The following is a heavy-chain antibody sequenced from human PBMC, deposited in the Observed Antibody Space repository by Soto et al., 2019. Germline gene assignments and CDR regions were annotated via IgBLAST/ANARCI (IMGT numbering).Heavy chain of an antibody. V-gene: IGHV3-23*01. J-gene: IGHJ4*02. CDR2: ISGSGGST. CDR1: GFTFSSYA. CDR3: ASRSSGWYFDY. Sequence: EVQVLESGGGLVQPGGSLRLSCAASGFTFSSYAMSWVRQAPGKGLEWVSVISGSGGSTYYADSVKGRFTISRDNSKNTLYLQLNSLRAEDMAVYYCASRSSGWYFDYWGQGTLVTVSS. D-gene: IGHD6-19*01.